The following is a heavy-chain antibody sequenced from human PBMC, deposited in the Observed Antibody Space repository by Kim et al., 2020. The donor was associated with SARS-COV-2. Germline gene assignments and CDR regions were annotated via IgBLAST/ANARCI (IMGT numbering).Heavy chain of an antibody. CDR3: ARGGSEYYYDSSGPWSGMDV. CDR2: IYYSGST. Sequence: SETLSLTCTVSGGSISSGGYYWSWIRQHPGKGLEWIGYIYYSGSTYYNPSLKSRVTISVDTSKNQFSLKLSSVTAADTAVYYCARGGSEYYYDSSGPWSGMDVWGQGTTVTVSS. V-gene: IGHV4-31*03. D-gene: IGHD3-22*01. J-gene: IGHJ6*02. CDR1: GGSISSGGYY.